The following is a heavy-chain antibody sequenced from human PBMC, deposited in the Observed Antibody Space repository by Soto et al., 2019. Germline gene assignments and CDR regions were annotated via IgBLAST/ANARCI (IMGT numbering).Heavy chain of an antibody. Sequence: QVQLVESGGGVVQPGRSLRLSCATSGFTFSSYGMHWVRQAPGKGLEWVAVIWDDGSSKYYTDSVKGRFTISSDDSKNILDLEMKSLRAEDTAVYYCARDLKYRSGSYGPFDYWGQGTLVIVSS. CDR2: IWDDGSSK. V-gene: IGHV3-33*01. CDR1: GFTFSSYG. CDR3: ARDLKYRSGSYGPFDY. D-gene: IGHD3-10*01. J-gene: IGHJ4*02.